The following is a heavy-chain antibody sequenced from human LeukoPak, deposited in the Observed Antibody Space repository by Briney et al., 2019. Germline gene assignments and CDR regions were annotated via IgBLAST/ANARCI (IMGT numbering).Heavy chain of an antibody. CDR3: AASTYGSGSYVGFDS. J-gene: IGHJ4*02. CDR1: GYTFTNYW. D-gene: IGHD3-10*01. CDR2: MYPGDSDT. Sequence: GESLKISCKASGYTFTNYWIGWVRQMPGKGLEWMGIMYPGDSDTRYSPSFQGQVTISADKSISTAYLQWSSLKASDTAMYYCAASTYGSGSYVGFDSWGQGTLVTVSS. V-gene: IGHV5-51*01.